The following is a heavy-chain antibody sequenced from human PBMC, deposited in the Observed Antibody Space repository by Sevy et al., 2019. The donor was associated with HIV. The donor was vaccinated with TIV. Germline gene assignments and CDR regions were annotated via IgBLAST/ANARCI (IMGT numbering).Heavy chain of an antibody. CDR2: INVYNGNT. CDR3: ASSAGVYYDFWSDHPLDH. J-gene: IGHJ5*02. V-gene: IGHV1-18*01. D-gene: IGHD3-3*01. CDR1: GYTFSSYA. Sequence: ASVKVSCKASGYTFSSYAITWVRQAPEQGLEWMGWINVYNGNTNYAQKFQGRVTMTTDTATSTGYLELRSLRSDDTAVYYCASSAGVYYDFWSDHPLDHWGQGTLVTVSS.